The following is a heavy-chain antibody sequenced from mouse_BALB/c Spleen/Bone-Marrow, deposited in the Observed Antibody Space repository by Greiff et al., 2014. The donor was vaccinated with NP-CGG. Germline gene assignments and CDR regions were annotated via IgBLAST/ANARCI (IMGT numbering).Heavy chain of an antibody. Sequence: EVHLVESGGGLVKPGGSLKLSCAASGFTFSDYYMYWVRQTPEKRLEWVATISGGGSYTYYPDSVKGRFTISRDIAKNNLYLQMSSLKSEDTAMYYCARDRGVQGYAMDYWGQGTSVTVSS. D-gene: IGHD2-14*01. CDR1: GFTFSDYY. V-gene: IGHV5-4*02. CDR2: ISGGGSYT. J-gene: IGHJ4*01. CDR3: ARDRGVQGYAMDY.